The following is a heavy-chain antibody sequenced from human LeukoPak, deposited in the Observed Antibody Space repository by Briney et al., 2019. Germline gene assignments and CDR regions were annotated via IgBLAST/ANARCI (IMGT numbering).Heavy chain of an antibody. CDR2: LSGSGDST. CDR1: GFPFSSYA. CDR3: AKSHASIWNVYDY. V-gene: IGHV3-23*01. Sequence: GGSLRLSCAASGFPFSSYAMSWVRLAPGKGLEWVSALSGSGDSTYYADSVKGRFTISRDNSKNTLFLQMNSLRAEDTAVYYCAKSHASIWNVYDYWGQGTLVTVSS. D-gene: IGHD1-1*01. J-gene: IGHJ4*02.